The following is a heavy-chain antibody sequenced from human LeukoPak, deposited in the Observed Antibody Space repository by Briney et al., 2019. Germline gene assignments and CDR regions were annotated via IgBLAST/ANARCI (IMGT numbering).Heavy chain of an antibody. D-gene: IGHD1-26*01. CDR2: IYPGDSDT. J-gene: IGHJ3*02. CDR3: ARLGYSGSPRAFDI. V-gene: IGHV5-51*01. Sequence: PGXSLQISCKGSGYNFTSYWIGWVRQLPGKGLEWMGIIYPGDSDTRYSPSFQGQVTISADKSISTAYLQWSSLKASDTAMYYCARLGYSGSPRAFDIWGQGTMVTVSS. CDR1: GYNFTSYW.